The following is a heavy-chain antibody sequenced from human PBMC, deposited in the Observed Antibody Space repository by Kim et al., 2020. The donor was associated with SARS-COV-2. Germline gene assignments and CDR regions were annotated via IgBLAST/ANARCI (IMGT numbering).Heavy chain of an antibody. J-gene: IGHJ6*01. CDR3: ARVHDSKWARLPNYYYY. V-gene: IGHV3-30-3*01. CDR1: GFTFSSYA. CDR2: ISYDGSNK. Sequence: GGSLRLSCAASGFTFSSYAMHWVRQAPGKGLEWVAVISYDGSNKYYADSVKGRFTISRDNSKNTLYLQMNSLRAEDTAVYYCARVHDSKWARLPNYYYY. D-gene: IGHD3-22*01.